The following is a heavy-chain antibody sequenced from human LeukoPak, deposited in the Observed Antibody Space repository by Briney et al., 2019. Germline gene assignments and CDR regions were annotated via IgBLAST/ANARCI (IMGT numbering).Heavy chain of an antibody. CDR1: GFTFSSYA. Sequence: GGSLRLSCAASGFTFSSYAMSWVRQAPGKGLEWLSAISGSGGSTYYADSVKGRFTISRDNAKKSLHLQMNSLRVEDTALYYCAKEGEVYDGDYEGAFDIWGQGTMVTVSS. V-gene: IGHV3-23*01. CDR2: ISGSGGST. D-gene: IGHD4-17*01. CDR3: AKEGEVYDGDYEGAFDI. J-gene: IGHJ3*02.